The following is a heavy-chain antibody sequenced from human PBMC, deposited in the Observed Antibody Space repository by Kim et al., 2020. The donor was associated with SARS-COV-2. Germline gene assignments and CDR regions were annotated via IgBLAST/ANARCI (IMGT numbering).Heavy chain of an antibody. D-gene: IGHD2-15*01. Sequence: SGKGRLTICREHSKHTLYLQMNSLRAEDTAVYYCAKGVVVKASYYYGMDVWGQGTTVTVSS. V-gene: IGHV3-23*01. J-gene: IGHJ6*02. CDR3: AKGVVVKASYYYGMDV.